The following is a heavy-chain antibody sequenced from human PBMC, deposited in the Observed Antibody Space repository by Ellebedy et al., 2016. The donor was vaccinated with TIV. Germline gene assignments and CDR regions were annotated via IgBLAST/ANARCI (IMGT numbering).Heavy chain of an antibody. CDR1: GYTFTSYG. CDR3: ARGDSRWLQLRGCFDY. CDR2: ISAYNGNT. Sequence: ASVKVSCKASGYTFTSYGISWVRQAPGQGLEWMGWISAYNGNTNYAQKLQGRVTMTTDTSTSTAYMELRSLRSEDTAVYYCARGDSRWLQLRGCFDYWGQGTLVTVSS. D-gene: IGHD5-24*01. J-gene: IGHJ4*02. V-gene: IGHV1-18*01.